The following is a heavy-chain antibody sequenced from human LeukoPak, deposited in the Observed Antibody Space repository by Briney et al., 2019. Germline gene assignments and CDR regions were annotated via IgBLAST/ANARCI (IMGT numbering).Heavy chain of an antibody. V-gene: IGHV3-30*04. CDR3: ARRSGYQTYYFDY. CDR2: ISNDVSNN. J-gene: IGHJ4*02. D-gene: IGHD3-22*01. Sequence: GGSLRLSCAASGFTFSSYAIHWVRQAPGMGLEWVALISNDVSNNYYADSVKGRFTISRDDSRNTLYLQMNSLGVEDTAVYYCARRSGYQTYYFDYWGQGTLVTVSS. CDR1: GFTFSSYA.